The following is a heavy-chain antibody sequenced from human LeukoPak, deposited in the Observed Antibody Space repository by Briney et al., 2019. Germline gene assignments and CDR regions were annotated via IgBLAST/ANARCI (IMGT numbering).Heavy chain of an antibody. D-gene: IGHD3-10*01. CDR3: AKDLSGLLWFGEMDY. CDR1: GFTFSSYG. CDR2: ISYDGSNK. Sequence: GGSLRLSCAASGFTFSSYGMHWVRQAPGKGLEWVAVISYDGSNKYYADSVKGRFTISRNNSKNTLYLQMNSLRAEDTAVYYCAKDLSGLLWFGEMDYWGQGTLVTVSS. J-gene: IGHJ4*02. V-gene: IGHV3-30*18.